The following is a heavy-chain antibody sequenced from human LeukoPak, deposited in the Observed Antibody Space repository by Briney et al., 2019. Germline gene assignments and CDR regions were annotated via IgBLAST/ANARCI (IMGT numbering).Heavy chain of an antibody. D-gene: IGHD6-6*01. V-gene: IGHV4-34*01. CDR3: ARDQYVEYSSSSGAFDI. CDR2: INHSGST. J-gene: IGHJ3*02. CDR1: GFTFSSYA. Sequence: PGGSLRLSCAASGFTFSSYAMSWVRQPPGKGLEWIGEINHSGSTNYNPSLKSRVTISVDTSKNQFSLKLSSVTAADTAVYYCARDQYVEYSSSSGAFDIWGQGTMVTVSS.